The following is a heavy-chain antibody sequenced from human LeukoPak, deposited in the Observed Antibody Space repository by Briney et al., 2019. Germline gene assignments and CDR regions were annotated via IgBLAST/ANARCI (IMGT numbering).Heavy chain of an antibody. Sequence: PSETLSLTCAVDGGSFSGFYWAWIRKTPAKGLEWIGEINQTGKTNYTPSPTGYNPALRSRVTISVDSSKNQLSLKVNSVTAADTGVYYCARVRHDPLEYGYYMDVWGTGTPVAVSS. D-gene: IGHD3-3*01. CDR2: INQTGKT. V-gene: IGHV4-34*01. J-gene: IGHJ6*03. CDR3: ARVRHDPLEYGYYMDV. CDR1: GGSFSGFY.